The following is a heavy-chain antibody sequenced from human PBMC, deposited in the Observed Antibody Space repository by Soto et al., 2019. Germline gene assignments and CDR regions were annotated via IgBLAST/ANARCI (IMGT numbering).Heavy chain of an antibody. D-gene: IGHD5-12*01. V-gene: IGHV3-30*18. Sequence: QVQLVESGGGVVQPGRSLRLSCAASGFTFSSYGMHWVRQAPGKGLEWVAVISYDGSNKYYAVSVKGRFTISRDNSKNTLYLQMNSLRAEDTAVYYCAKAGYSGSYFDYWGQGTLVTVSS. J-gene: IGHJ4*02. CDR1: GFTFSSYG. CDR2: ISYDGSNK. CDR3: AKAGYSGSYFDY.